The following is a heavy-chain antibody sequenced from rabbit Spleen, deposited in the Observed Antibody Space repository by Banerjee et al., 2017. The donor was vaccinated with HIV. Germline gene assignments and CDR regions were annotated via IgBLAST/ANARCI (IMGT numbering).Heavy chain of an antibody. V-gene: IGHV1S45*01. D-gene: IGHD6-1*01. CDR3: ARGGYGYVGYINL. Sequence: QEQLEESGGGLVKPGASLTLTCTASGVSFSSNHYMCWVRQVPGKGLEWIACIDAGSSAFTYFASWAKGRFSCSKTSSTTVALQMTSLAAADTATYFCARGGYGYVGYINLWGQGTLVTVS. J-gene: IGHJ6*01. CDR2: IDAGSSAFT. CDR1: GVSFSSNHY.